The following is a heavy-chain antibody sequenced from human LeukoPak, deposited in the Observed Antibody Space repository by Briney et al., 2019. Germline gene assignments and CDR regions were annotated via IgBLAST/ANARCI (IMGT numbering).Heavy chain of an antibody. CDR3: TTLASGNYGLDY. CDR2: IKSRTSGGTT. D-gene: IGHD1-26*01. Sequence: GSLKLSCAASGSDSGFTFSSAWMSWVRQAPGKGLEWVGRIKSRTSGGTTDYAAPVKGRLTISRDDSQNTVYLQMNSLKSEDTAVYYCTTLASGNYGLDYWGQGTLVTVSS. CDR1: GSDSGFTFSSAW. V-gene: IGHV3-15*01. J-gene: IGHJ4*02.